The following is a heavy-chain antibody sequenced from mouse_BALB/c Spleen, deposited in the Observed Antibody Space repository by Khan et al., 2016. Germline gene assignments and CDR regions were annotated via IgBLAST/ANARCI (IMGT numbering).Heavy chain of an antibody. CDR2: IRSKSNNYAT. V-gene: IGHV10-1*02. CDR3: VRHVVAKDYAMYY. CDR1: GFTFNTYA. Sequence: EVKLLESGGGLVQPKGSLKLSCAASGFTFNTYAMNWVRQAPGKGLEWVARIRSKSNNYATYYADSVKDRFTISRADSQSMLYLQMNNLKTENAAMYYCVRHVVAKDYAMYYWGQGTSVTVSS. J-gene: IGHJ4*01. D-gene: IGHD1-1*01.